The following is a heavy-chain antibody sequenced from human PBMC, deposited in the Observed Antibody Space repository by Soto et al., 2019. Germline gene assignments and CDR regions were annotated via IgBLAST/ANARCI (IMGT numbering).Heavy chain of an antibody. CDR3: ARGRGRYFDL. Sequence: QVHLQESGPGLVKPSETLSLTCTVSGDSISNFDWRWIRQPTGKGLESLGRISARGRTNYNPSLQSRVAMSLDTSKNQFSLRLTSRSAADTAVYFWARGRGRYFDLWGRGTLVTVFS. V-gene: IGHV4-4*07. CDR1: GDSISNFD. CDR2: ISARGRT. J-gene: IGHJ2*01. D-gene: IGHD3-16*01.